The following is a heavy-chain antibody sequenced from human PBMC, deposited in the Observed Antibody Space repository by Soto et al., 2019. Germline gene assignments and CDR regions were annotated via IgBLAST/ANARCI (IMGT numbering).Heavy chain of an antibody. J-gene: IGHJ4*02. V-gene: IGHV1-2*02. CDR3: ARELNTESSAYYSFAF. Sequence: GASVKVSCKASGYTFTGYYMHWLRQAPGQRPEWMGWVSTNDDRTNYAQKFQGRVTMTTDRSTTTTSMELRSLRPDVTAVYYCARELNTESSAYYSFAFWGQGTLVTVS. D-gene: IGHD3-22*01. CDR1: GYTFTGYY. CDR2: VSTNDDRT.